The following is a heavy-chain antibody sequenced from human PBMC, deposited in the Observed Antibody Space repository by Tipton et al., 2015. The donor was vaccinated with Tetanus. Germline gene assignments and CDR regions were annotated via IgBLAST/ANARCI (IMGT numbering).Heavy chain of an antibody. J-gene: IGHJ1*01. Sequence: TLSLTCTVSGDSVSGYYWSWIRQPPGKGLEWIGYVYYTGSTNHNPSLKSRVTISMDRSKNQISLQLTSVTAADTAVYFCAGVTAQRTELYFARWGQGPLVTVSS. CDR1: GDSVSGYY. CDR3: AGVTAQRTELYFAR. CDR2: VYYTGST. V-gene: IGHV4-59*02. D-gene: IGHD2-8*01.